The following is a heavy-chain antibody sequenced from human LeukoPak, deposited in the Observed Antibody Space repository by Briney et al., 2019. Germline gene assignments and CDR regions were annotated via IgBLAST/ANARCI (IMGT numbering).Heavy chain of an antibody. CDR3: ARNQIPGYSSGWYRNWFDP. D-gene: IGHD6-19*01. CDR1: GFTFSNYW. V-gene: IGHV3-48*04. CDR2: ISSSGSTI. J-gene: IGHJ5*02. Sequence: GGSLRLSCAASGFTFSNYWMSWVRQAPGKGLEWVSYISSSGSTIYYADSVKSRFTISRDNAKNSLYLQMNSLRAEDTAVYYCARNQIPGYSSGWYRNWFDPWGQGTLVTVSS.